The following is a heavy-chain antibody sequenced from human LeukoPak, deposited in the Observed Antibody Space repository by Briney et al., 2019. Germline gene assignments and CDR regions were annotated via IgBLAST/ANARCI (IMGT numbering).Heavy chain of an antibody. Sequence: GGSLRLSCAASGFTFSSYWMSWVRQAPGKGLEWVANIKQDGSEKYYVDSVKGRFTISRDNAKNSLYLQMNSLRAEDTAVYYCARGISHYCSGGSCYHYWYFDLWGRGTLVTVSS. D-gene: IGHD2-15*01. CDR2: IKQDGSEK. V-gene: IGHV3-7*01. CDR1: GFTFSSYW. J-gene: IGHJ2*01. CDR3: ARGISHYCSGGSCYHYWYFDL.